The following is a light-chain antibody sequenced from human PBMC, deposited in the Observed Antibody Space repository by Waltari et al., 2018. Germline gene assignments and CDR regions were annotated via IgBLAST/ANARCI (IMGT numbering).Light chain of an antibody. CDR1: QSVLYSSNNKNY. V-gene: IGKV4-1*01. CDR3: QQYYSTPWT. J-gene: IGKJ1*01. Sequence: DIVMTQSLASLAVSLGERATINCKSSQSVLYSSNNKNYLAWYQQKPGQPPKLLIYLASTRESGVPDRFSGSGSGTDFTLTISSLQAEDVAVYYCQQYYSTPWTFGQGTKVEIK. CDR2: LAS.